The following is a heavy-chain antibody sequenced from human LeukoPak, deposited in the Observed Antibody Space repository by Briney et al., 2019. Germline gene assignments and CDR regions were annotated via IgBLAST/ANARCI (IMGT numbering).Heavy chain of an antibody. Sequence: GGSLRLSCAASGFTFSSYGIHWVRQAPGKGLEWVAFIRFDGSNKYYADSVKGRFTISRDNSKNTLYLQMNSLRTEDTAVYYCAKSASGYSSSWYCFDYWGQGTLATVSS. CDR1: GFTFSSYG. CDR2: IRFDGSNK. D-gene: IGHD6-13*01. V-gene: IGHV3-30*02. CDR3: AKSASGYSSSWYCFDY. J-gene: IGHJ4*02.